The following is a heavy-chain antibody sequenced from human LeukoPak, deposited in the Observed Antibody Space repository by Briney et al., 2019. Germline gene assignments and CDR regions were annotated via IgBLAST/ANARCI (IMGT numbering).Heavy chain of an antibody. CDR3: AREESGDFAEAFEY. CDR2: ISSSNKYI. D-gene: IGHD1-26*01. Sequence: GGSLRLSCAASGFTFSSYAMSWVRQAPGKGLEWVSCISSSNKYIYYADSVKGRFTISRDNAKNSLFLQMSSLRAEDTAVHYCAREESGDFAEAFEYWGQGTQVTVSS. J-gene: IGHJ4*02. CDR1: GFTFSSYA. V-gene: IGHV3-21*06.